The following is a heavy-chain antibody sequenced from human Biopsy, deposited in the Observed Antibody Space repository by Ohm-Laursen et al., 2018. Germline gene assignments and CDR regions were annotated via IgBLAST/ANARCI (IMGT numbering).Heavy chain of an antibody. Sequence: SLRLSCSASGFTFSDYYMNWIRQAPGKGLEWVSFITNTGRTVYADSVKGRFTISRDNADNSLHLQMKSLRPEDTAVYYCARELGNGMDVWGQGTPVTVSS. CDR1: GFTFSDYY. CDR3: ARELGNGMDV. J-gene: IGHJ6*02. V-gene: IGHV3-11*01. CDR2: ITNTGRTV.